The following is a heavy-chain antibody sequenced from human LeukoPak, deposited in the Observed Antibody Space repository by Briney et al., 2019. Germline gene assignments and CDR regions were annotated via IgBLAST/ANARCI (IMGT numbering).Heavy chain of an antibody. CDR1: AGSLSIYY. J-gene: IGHJ4*02. V-gene: IGHV4-59*08. Sequence: SETLSLTCTLSAGSLSIYYSSWIRHPPGGRLEWFGYIYYSGSTKYNPSHKRRVAISVDTSKNQCALKLSSVTAADTAVYYCARLCGSRRRDILTGPFGYWGQGTLVTVSS. D-gene: IGHD3-9*01. CDR2: IYYSGST. CDR3: ARLCGSRRRDILTGPFGY.